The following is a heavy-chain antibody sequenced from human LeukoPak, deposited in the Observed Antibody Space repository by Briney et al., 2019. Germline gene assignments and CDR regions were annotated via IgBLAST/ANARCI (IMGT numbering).Heavy chain of an antibody. CDR2: ISYDGSNK. V-gene: IGHV3-30*18. Sequence: GGSLRLSCAASGFTFSSYGMHWVRQAPGKGLEWVAVISYDGSNKYYADSVKGRFTISRDNSKNTLYLQMNSLRAEDTAVYYCAKDLYYYGARGAFDIWGQGTMVTVSS. CDR3: AKDLYYYGARGAFDI. D-gene: IGHD3-10*01. J-gene: IGHJ3*02. CDR1: GFTFSSYG.